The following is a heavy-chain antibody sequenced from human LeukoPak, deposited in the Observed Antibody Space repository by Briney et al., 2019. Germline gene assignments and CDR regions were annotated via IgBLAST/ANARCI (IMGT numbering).Heavy chain of an antibody. V-gene: IGHV7-4-1*02. CDR1: GYTFTSYA. CDR2: INTNTGNP. CDR3: ARGESVLRFLEWLLYPFDY. D-gene: IGHD3-3*01. J-gene: IGHJ4*02. Sequence: ASVTVSCKASGYTFTSYAMNWVRQAPGQGLEWMGWINTNTGNPTYAQGFTGRFVFSLDTSVSTAYLQISSLKAEDTAVYYCARGESVLRFLEWLLYPFDYWGQGTLVTVSS.